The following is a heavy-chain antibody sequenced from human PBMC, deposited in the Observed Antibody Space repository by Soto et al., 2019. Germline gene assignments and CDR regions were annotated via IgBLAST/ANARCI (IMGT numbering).Heavy chain of an antibody. CDR3: AKGILSATFAPYAMDV. V-gene: IGHV3-30*18. D-gene: IGHD3-16*01. Sequence: QVQLVESGGGVVQPGTSLRLSCAASGFPFNNYAMHWVRHRPGKGLDWVAVISYDGSNSYYSDSVKGRFTVSRDRSKNTLSLQMNSLRVEDTAVYYCAKGILSATFAPYAMDVWGQGTTVTVSS. CDR2: ISYDGSNS. CDR1: GFPFNNYA. J-gene: IGHJ6*02.